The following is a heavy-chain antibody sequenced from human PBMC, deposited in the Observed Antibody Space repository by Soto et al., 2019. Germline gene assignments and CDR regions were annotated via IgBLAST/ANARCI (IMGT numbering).Heavy chain of an antibody. CDR1: GYTFTSYG. V-gene: IGHV1-18*01. D-gene: IGHD2-15*01. CDR2: ISAYNGNT. J-gene: IGHJ6*02. CDR3: AREYCSGGSCYSPVYYYYGMDV. Sequence: ASVKVFCKASGYTFTSYGISWVRQAPGQGLEWMGRISAYNGNTNYAQKLQGRVTMTTDTSTSTAYMELRSLRSDDTAVYYCAREYCSGGSCYSPVYYYYGMDVWGQGTTVTVSS.